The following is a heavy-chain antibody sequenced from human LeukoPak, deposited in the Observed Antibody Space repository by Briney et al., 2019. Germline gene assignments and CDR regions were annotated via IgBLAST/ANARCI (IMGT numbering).Heavy chain of an antibody. CDR3: ARDRYSAAREFDY. V-gene: IGHV3-74*01. CDR1: GFTFSNYW. CDR2: LDTDGSDT. Sequence: GGSLRLSCAASGFTFSNYWMHWVRQAPGKGLVWVSRLDTDGSDTSYAGSVKGRFTISRDNAKNTLYLQMNNLRAEDTAMYYCARDRYSAAREFDYWGQGTLVTVSS. D-gene: IGHD2-2*01. J-gene: IGHJ4*02.